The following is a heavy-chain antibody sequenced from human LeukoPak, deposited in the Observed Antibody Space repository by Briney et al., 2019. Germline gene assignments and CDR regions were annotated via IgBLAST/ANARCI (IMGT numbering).Heavy chain of an antibody. CDR3: ARDFTGELPVGFDY. D-gene: IGHD1-26*01. J-gene: IGHJ4*02. V-gene: IGHV4-30-2*01. CDR1: GGSISSGGYY. Sequence: SETLSLTCTVSGGSISSGGYYWSWIRQPPGKGLEWIGYIYHSGSTYYNPSLKSRVTISVDRSKNQFSLKLSSVTAADTAVYYCARDFTGELPVGFDYWGQGTLVTVSS. CDR2: IYHSGST.